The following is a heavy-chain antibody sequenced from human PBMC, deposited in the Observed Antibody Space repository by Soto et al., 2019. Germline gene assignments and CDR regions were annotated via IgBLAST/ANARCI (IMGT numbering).Heavy chain of an antibody. CDR2: IKHDGSEN. V-gene: IGHV3-7*03. J-gene: IGHJ3*02. CDR1: GFTFSSFC. D-gene: IGHD2-21*02. CDR3: ARACTADAFDI. Sequence: GGSLRLSCAASGFTFSSFCMSWVRQAPGKGLEWVAKIKHDGSENFYVNSVEGRFTFSRDSTKNSLYLKMNSMSVADTAVYYCARACTADAFDIWGQGTMVTVSS.